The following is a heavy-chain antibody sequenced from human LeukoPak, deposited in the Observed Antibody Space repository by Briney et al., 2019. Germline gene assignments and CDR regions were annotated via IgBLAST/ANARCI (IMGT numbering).Heavy chain of an antibody. D-gene: IGHD2-15*01. Sequence: GGSLRLSCAASGFTFSSYWMSWVRQAPRRGLEWGANIKQDGSEKYYVVSVKGRFTISRDNAKNSLYLQMNSLRAEDTAVYYCARDGDIVVVVAATRGGHDYWGQGTLVSVSS. CDR2: IKQDGSEK. J-gene: IGHJ4*02. V-gene: IGHV3-7*01. CDR3: ARDGDIVVVVAATRGGHDY. CDR1: GFTFSSYW.